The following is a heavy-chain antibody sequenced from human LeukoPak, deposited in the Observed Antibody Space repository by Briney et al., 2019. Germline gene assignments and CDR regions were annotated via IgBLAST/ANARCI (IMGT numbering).Heavy chain of an antibody. D-gene: IGHD6-13*01. CDR1: GDSVSSNSAA. J-gene: IGHJ5*02. V-gene: IGHV6-1*01. Sequence: SQTLSLTCAISGDSVSSNSAAWNWIRQSPSSGLEWLGRTDYRSKWHNEYAISVKSRITVNPDTSKNRFSLQLNSVTPEDTAVYYCARGTWAAGLDTWGQGTLVTVS. CDR2: TDYRSKWHN. CDR3: ARGTWAAGLDT.